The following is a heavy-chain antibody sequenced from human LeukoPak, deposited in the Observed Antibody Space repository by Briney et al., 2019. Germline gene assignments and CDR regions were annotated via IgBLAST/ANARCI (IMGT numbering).Heavy chain of an antibody. J-gene: IGHJ4*02. D-gene: IGHD3-3*01. Sequence: GGSLRLSCAASGFTFSSYWMSWVRQAPGKGLEWVSYISSSSSTIYYADSVKGRFTISRDNAKNSLYLQMNSLRAEDTAVYYCAREPFWSGYYSNLHFDYWGQGTLDTVSS. CDR2: ISSSSSTI. CDR3: AREPFWSGYYSNLHFDY. V-gene: IGHV3-48*04. CDR1: GFTFSSYW.